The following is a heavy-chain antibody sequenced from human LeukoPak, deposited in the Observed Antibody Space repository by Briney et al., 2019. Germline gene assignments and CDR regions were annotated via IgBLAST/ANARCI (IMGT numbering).Heavy chain of an antibody. J-gene: IGHJ4*02. CDR3: AKEYCSSSICHGYFDY. V-gene: IGHV3-23*01. CDR2: IGVTGNT. CDR1: GFTFNNYA. D-gene: IGHD2-2*01. Sequence: GGSLRLSCAASGFTFNNYAMSWVRQAPGKGLEWVSVIGVTGNTYYGDSVKGRFIISRDNSKNTLFLQMTSLRAEDTAIYYCAKEYCSSSICHGYFDYWGQGTLVSVSS.